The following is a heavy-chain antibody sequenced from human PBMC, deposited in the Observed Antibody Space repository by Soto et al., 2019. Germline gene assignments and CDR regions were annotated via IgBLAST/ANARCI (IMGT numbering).Heavy chain of an antibody. D-gene: IGHD3-3*01. J-gene: IGHJ6*04. CDR1: GFTFDDYA. CDR3: AKDGSNVLRFLEWLPDV. V-gene: IGHV3-9*01. CDR2: ISWNSGSI. Sequence: GGSLRLSCAASGFTFDDYAMHWVRQAPGKGLEWVSGISWNSGSIGYADSVKGRFTISRDNAKNSLYLQMNSLRAEDTALYYCAKDGSNVLRFLEWLPDVWGKGTTVTVSS.